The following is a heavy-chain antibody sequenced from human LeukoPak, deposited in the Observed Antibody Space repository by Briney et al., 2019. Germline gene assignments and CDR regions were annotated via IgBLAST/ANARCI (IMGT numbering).Heavy chain of an antibody. V-gene: IGHV3-30*02. CDR3: AKVVHEDFWSGYSPYYYYYMDV. CDR2: IRYDGSNK. CDR1: GFTFSSYG. D-gene: IGHD3-3*01. J-gene: IGHJ6*03. Sequence: PGGSLRLSCAASGFTFSSYGMHWVRQAPGKGLEWVAFIRYDGSNKYYADSVKGRFTISRDNSKNTLYLQMNSLRAEDTAVYYCAKVVHEDFWSGYSPYYYYYMDVWGKGTTVTVSS.